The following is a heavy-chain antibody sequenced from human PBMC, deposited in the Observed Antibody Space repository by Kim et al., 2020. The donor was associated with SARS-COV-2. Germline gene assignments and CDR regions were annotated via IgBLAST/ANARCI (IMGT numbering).Heavy chain of an antibody. CDR2: INHSGST. D-gene: IGHD1-26*01. V-gene: IGHV4-34*01. CDR1: GGSFSGYY. CDR3: ARGQGSPFDY. Sequence: SETLSLTCAVYGGSFSGYYWSWIRQPPGKGLEWIGEINHSGSTNYNPSLKSRVTISVDTSKNQFSLKLSSVTAADTAVYYCARGQGSPFDYWGQGTLVTVSS. J-gene: IGHJ4*02.